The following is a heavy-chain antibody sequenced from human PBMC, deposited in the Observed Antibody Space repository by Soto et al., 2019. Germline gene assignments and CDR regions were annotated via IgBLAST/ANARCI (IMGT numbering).Heavy chain of an antibody. Sequence: GGSLRLSCAASGFTFSSYAMSWVRQAPGKGLEWVSAISGSGGSTYYADSVKGRFTISRDNSKNTLYLQMNSLRAEDTAVYYCAKDRRGEGKAMAGFLDNWFDPWGQGTLVTVSS. J-gene: IGHJ5*02. D-gene: IGHD5-18*01. V-gene: IGHV3-23*01. CDR2: ISGSGGST. CDR3: AKDRRGEGKAMAGFLDNWFDP. CDR1: GFTFSSYA.